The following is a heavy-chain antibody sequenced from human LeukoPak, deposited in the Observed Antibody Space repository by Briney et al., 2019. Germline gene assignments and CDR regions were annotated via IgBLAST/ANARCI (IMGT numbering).Heavy chain of an antibody. CDR2: IKQDGSEK. V-gene: IGHV3-7*01. J-gene: IGHJ4*02. Sequence: GGSLRLSCAVSGFTVSSYWMNWVRQAPGKGLEWVANIKQDGSEKNYVVSVKGRFTISRDNAKSSVFLQMNDLRAEDTAVYYCAKGGRGNGEVYWGQGTLVTVSS. D-gene: IGHD2-8*01. CDR3: AKGGRGNGEVY. CDR1: GFTVSSYW.